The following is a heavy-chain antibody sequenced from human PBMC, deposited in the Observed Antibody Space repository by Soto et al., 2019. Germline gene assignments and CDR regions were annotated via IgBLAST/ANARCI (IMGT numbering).Heavy chain of an antibody. CDR3: AREPSI. CDR2: IYYSGTT. Sequence: QVQLQESGPGLVKPSQTLSLTCTVSGGSISSGGYYWTWIRQHPGKGLEWIGYIYYSGTTDYNPSHNRLVSNSVDTSKNQCSLKLSSVCAADTAVYYCAREPSIWGQGTLVTVYS. CDR1: GGSISSGGYY. V-gene: IGHV4-31*01. J-gene: IGHJ4*02.